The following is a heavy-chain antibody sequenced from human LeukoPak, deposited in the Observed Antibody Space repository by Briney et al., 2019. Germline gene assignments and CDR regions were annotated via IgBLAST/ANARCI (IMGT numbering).Heavy chain of an antibody. J-gene: IGHJ4*02. CDR1: GFNFSDSR. CDR2: INRDGTEK. D-gene: IGHD2-21*01. V-gene: IGHV3-7*04. CDR3: VRGDWYFEA. Sequence: GGSLRLSCATSGFNFSDSRITWVRQAPGKGLQWVANINRDGTEKHFLDSVEGRFIISRDNAKKSLYLQMSSLRPQDTAVYFCVRGDWYFEAWGQGTLVTVSS.